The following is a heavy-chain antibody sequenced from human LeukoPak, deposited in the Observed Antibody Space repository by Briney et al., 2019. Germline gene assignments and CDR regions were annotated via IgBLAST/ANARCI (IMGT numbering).Heavy chain of an antibody. Sequence: GGSLRLSCAASGFTFSSFAMSWVRQAPGKGLEWVSYISSSSSTIYYADSVKGRFTISRDNAKNSLYLQMNSLRAEDTAVYYCAREKDDAFDIWGQGTMVTVSS. V-gene: IGHV3-48*01. CDR2: ISSSSSTI. J-gene: IGHJ3*02. CDR1: GFTFSSFA. CDR3: AREKDDAFDI.